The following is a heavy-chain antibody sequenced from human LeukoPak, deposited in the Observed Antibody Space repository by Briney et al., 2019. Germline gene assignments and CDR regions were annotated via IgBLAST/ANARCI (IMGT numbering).Heavy chain of an antibody. Sequence: GGSLRLSCAASGFTFSSYWMSWVRQAPGKGLEWVANIKQDGSEKYYVDSVKGRFTISRDNAKNSLYLQMNSLRAEDTAVYYCARDFDGSSWYQREEYFQHWGQGTLVTVSS. V-gene: IGHV3-7*01. J-gene: IGHJ1*01. CDR2: IKQDGSEK. CDR3: ARDFDGSSWYQREEYFQH. D-gene: IGHD6-13*01. CDR1: GFTFSSYW.